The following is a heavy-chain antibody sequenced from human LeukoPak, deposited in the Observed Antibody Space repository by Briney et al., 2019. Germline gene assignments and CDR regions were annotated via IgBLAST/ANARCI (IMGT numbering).Heavy chain of an antibody. D-gene: IGHD3-22*01. Sequence: GGSLRLSCAASGFTFSGSAVHWVRQASGKGLEWVGRIRSKANSYATAYAASVKGRFTISRDDSKNTAYLQMNSLKTEDTAVYYCTRRDYYDSSGAWGQGTLVTVSS. V-gene: IGHV3-73*01. J-gene: IGHJ5*02. CDR3: TRRDYYDSSGA. CDR2: IRSKANSYAT. CDR1: GFTFSGSA.